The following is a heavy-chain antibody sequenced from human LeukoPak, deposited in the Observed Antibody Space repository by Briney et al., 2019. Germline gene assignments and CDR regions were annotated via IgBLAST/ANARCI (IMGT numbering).Heavy chain of an antibody. J-gene: IGHJ4*02. CDR1: GFTFSSYG. D-gene: IGHD6-13*01. V-gene: IGHV3-33*01. CDR3: ARDQAAAGSMASY. Sequence: GGSLRLSCAASGFTFSSYGMHWVRQAPGNGLEWVAVIWYDGSNKYYADSVKGRFTISRDNSKNTLYLQMNSLRAEDTAVYYCARDQAAAGSMASYWGQGTLVTVSS. CDR2: IWYDGSNK.